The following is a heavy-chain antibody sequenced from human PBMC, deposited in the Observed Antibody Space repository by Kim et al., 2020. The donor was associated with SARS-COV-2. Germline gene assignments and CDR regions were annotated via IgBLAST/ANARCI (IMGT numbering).Heavy chain of an antibody. CDR3: ARGGLSYDILTGYYTFDY. Sequence: GGSLRLSCAASGFTFDDYGMSWVRQAPGKGLEWVSGITWNGGSTGYADSVKGRFTISRDNAKNSLYLQMNSLRAEDTALYHCARGGLSYDILTGYYTFDYWGQGTLVTVSS. V-gene: IGHV3-20*01. J-gene: IGHJ4*02. CDR1: GFTFDDYG. D-gene: IGHD3-9*01. CDR2: ITWNGGST.